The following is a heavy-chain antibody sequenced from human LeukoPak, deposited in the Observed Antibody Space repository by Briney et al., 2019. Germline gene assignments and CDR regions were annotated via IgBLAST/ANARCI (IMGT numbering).Heavy chain of an antibody. CDR3: ARDPMIRGIGWFDP. CDR2: IWYDGSNK. D-gene: IGHD3-10*01. V-gene: IGHV3-33*01. J-gene: IGHJ5*02. CDR1: GFTFSSYG. Sequence: GRSLRLSCAASGFTFSSYGMHWVRQAPGKGLEWVAVIWYDGSNKYYADFVKGRFIISRDNSKNTLYLQMNSLRAEDTAVYYCARDPMIRGIGWFDPWGQGTLVTVSS.